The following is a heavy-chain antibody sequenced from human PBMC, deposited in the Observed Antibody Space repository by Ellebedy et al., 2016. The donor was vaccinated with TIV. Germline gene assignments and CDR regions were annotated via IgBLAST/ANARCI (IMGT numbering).Heavy chain of an antibody. CDR2: IYPRDSDT. CDR1: GYTFNTYW. V-gene: IGHV5-51*01. Sequence: GESLKISCKGSGYTFNTYWLGWVRQMPGKGLEWVGIIYPRDSDTKYSPSFQGVVTLSADKSISTAYLQWNSLNVSDTAIYYCARSLGAWYFDLWGLGTLVTVSS. D-gene: IGHD7-27*01. CDR3: ARSLGAWYFDL. J-gene: IGHJ2*01.